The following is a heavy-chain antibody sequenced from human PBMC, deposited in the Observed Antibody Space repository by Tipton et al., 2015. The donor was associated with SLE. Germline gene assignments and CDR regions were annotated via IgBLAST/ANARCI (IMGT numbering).Heavy chain of an antibody. V-gene: IGHV4-59*11. CDR3: ATSGYAGYDWDDPADV. J-gene: IGHJ3*01. D-gene: IGHD5-12*01. CDR1: GGAISSHY. CDR2: MYYSGSA. Sequence: TLSLTCTISGGAISSHYWSWIRPPPGKGLEWIGYMYYSGSANYSSSLKSRATISIDPSKDQVSLKLTSVTTADTAVYYCATSGYAGYDWDDPADVWGPGTRVIVSA.